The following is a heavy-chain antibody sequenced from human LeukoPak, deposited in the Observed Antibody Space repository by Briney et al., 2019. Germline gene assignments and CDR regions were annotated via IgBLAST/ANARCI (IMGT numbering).Heavy chain of an antibody. CDR1: GFTFSGYT. Sequence: PGTSLRLSCAVSGFTFSGYTMHWVRQAPGKGLEWVAVISFDGSNKYYGDSVKGRFTISRDNSKNTLYLQMNSLRPDDMAIYYCARDTLWEWGQGTLVTVSS. V-gene: IGHV3-30-3*01. J-gene: IGHJ4*02. CDR3: ARDTLWE. CDR2: ISFDGSNK. D-gene: IGHD1-26*01.